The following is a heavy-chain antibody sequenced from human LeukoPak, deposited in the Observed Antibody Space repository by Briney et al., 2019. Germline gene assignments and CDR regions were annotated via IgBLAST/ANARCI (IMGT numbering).Heavy chain of an antibody. Sequence: PGGSLRLSCAASGFTFSSYAMHWVRQAPGKWLEWVAVISYDGSNKYYADSVKGRFTISRDNSKNTLYLQMNSLRAEDTAVYYCARETGYSSGWFDYWGQGTLVTVSS. CDR3: ARETGYSSGWFDY. D-gene: IGHD6-19*01. J-gene: IGHJ4*02. CDR2: ISYDGSNK. CDR1: GFTFSSYA. V-gene: IGHV3-30*04.